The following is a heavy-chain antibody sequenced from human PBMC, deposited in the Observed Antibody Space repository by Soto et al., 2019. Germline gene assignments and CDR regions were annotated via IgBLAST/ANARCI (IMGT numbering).Heavy chain of an antibody. Sequence: QVQLVESGGGVVQPGRPLRLACAASGFTFSTYAMHWVRRAPGKGLEWVAVIWDDGSNKYYADSVKGRFTISRDNSKNTLYLQMNSLRAEDTAVYYCARDEANSCYGTCYYYLDVWGKGTTVTVSS. CDR1: GFTFSTYA. CDR2: IWDDGSNK. CDR3: ARDEANSCYGTCYYYLDV. D-gene: IGHD5-12*01. J-gene: IGHJ6*03. V-gene: IGHV3-33*01.